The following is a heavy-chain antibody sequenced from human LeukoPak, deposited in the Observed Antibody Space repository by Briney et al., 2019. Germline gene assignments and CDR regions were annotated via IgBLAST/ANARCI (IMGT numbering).Heavy chain of an antibody. CDR3: ASGRMVSRVVLGKYYGIDL. CDR1: GFTFSSYG. J-gene: IGHJ6*02. Sequence: PGGSLRLSCAASGFTFSSYGMHWVRQAPGKGLEWVAVIWYDGSNKYYADSVKGRFTISRDNSKNTLYLQMNSLRAEDTAVYYCASGRMVSRVVLGKYYGIDLWGQGTPVTVSS. D-gene: IGHD3-3*01. CDR2: IWYDGSNK. V-gene: IGHV3-33*01.